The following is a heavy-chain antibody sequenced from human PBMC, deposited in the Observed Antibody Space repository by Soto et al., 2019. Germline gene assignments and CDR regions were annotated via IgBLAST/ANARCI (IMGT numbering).Heavy chain of an antibody. CDR2: IYYSGST. D-gene: IGHD3-3*01. Sequence: SETLSLTCTVSGGSISSSSYYWGWIRQPPGKGLEWIGSIYYSGSTYYNPSLKSRVTISVDTSKNQFSLKLSSVTAADTAVFYCARGYYDFWSGYFRWGQGTLVTVSS. V-gene: IGHV4-39*01. CDR1: GGSISSSSYY. J-gene: IGHJ4*02. CDR3: ARGYYDFWSGYFR.